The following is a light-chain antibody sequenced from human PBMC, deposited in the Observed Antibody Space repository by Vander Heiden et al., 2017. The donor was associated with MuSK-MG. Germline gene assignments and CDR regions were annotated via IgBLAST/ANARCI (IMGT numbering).Light chain of an antibody. CDR3: AAWDDSLNGWV. CDR2: SNN. Sequence: QSVLTQPPSASGTPGQGVNISCSGSSSNIGSNTVNWYQQLPGTAPNRRIYSNNQRPSGVPDRFSGSKSGTSASLAISGLQSEDEADYYCAAWDDSLNGWVFGGGTKLTGL. V-gene: IGLV1-44*01. CDR1: SSNIGSNT. J-gene: IGLJ3*02.